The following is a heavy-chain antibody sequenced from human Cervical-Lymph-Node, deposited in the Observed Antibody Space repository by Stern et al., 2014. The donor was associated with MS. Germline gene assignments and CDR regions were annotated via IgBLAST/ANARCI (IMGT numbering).Heavy chain of an antibody. CDR3: ARQLGHSNFLHY. CDR2: IHPGDSEV. D-gene: IGHD4-11*01. V-gene: IGHV5-51*01. CDR1: GYSFTNYW. J-gene: IGHJ4*02. Sequence: EVQLVESGAGVKRPGQSLKISCRASGYSFTNYWVAWVRQKPGKGLEWMGIIHPGDSEVRYSPSFHGRVTMSVDRSINTAYLQWSSLQPSDTAMYYCARQLGHSNFLHYWGQGVLVTVSS.